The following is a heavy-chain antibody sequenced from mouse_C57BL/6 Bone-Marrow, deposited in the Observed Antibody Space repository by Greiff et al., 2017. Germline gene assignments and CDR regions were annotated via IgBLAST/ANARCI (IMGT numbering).Heavy chain of an antibody. Sequence: QVQLQQSGAELVRPGASVKLSCKASGYTFTDYYINWVKQRPGQGLEWIARIYPGSGNTYYNEKFKGKATLTAEKSSSTAYMQLSSLTSEDSAVYFCARDLSTMVTTSAYWGQGTLVTVSA. CDR2: IYPGSGNT. J-gene: IGHJ3*01. V-gene: IGHV1-76*01. CDR3: ARDLSTMVTTSAY. CDR1: GYTFTDYY. D-gene: IGHD2-2*01.